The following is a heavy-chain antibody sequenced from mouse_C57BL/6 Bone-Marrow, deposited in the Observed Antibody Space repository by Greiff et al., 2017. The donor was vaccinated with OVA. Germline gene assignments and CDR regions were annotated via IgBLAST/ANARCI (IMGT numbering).Heavy chain of an antibody. V-gene: IGHV1-81*01. D-gene: IGHD3-1*01. Sequence: QVQLQQSGAELARPGASVKLSCKASGYTFTSYGISWVKQRTGQGLEWIGEIYPRSGNTYYNEKFKGKATLAADKSSSTAYMQFSSLTSEDSAIYYCARSGYYWYCDVWGTGTTVTVSS. CDR2: IYPRSGNT. J-gene: IGHJ1*03. CDR3: ARSGYYWYCDV. CDR1: GYTFTSYG.